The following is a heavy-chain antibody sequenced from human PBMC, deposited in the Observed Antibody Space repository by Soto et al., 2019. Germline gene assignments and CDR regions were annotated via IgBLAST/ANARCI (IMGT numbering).Heavy chain of an antibody. Sequence: EVQLVETGGGLIQPGGSLRLSCAASGFTVSNNYMSWVRQAPGKGLEWVSVLYSGGHTYYADSVKGRFTISRDNSKNTLYLQINSLRADDTAVYYCARIYDFWSGYIDTWGQGTLVTVSS. V-gene: IGHV3-53*02. D-gene: IGHD3-3*01. CDR1: GFTVSNNY. CDR2: LYSGGHT. CDR3: ARIYDFWSGYIDT. J-gene: IGHJ4*02.